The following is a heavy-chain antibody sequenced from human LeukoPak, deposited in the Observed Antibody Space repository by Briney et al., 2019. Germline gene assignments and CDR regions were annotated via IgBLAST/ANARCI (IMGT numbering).Heavy chain of an antibody. CDR1: GFTFSSYA. CDR3: AREIRLGPDYYYGMDV. V-gene: IGHV3-30-3*01. CDR2: ISYDGSNK. D-gene: IGHD1-26*01. Sequence: GGSLRLSCAASGFTFSSYAMHWVRQAPGKGLEWVAVISYDGSNKYYADSVKGRFTISRDNSKNTLYLQMNSLRAEDTAVYYCAREIRLGPDYYYGMDVWGKGTTVTVSS. J-gene: IGHJ6*04.